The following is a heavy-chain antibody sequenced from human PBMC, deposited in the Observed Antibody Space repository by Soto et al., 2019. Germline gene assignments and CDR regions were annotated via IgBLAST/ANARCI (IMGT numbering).Heavy chain of an antibody. J-gene: IGHJ4*02. CDR3: AKAPWGSGYRPYYFDY. Sequence: GGSLRLSCAASGFTFSSYAMSWVRQAPGKGLEWVSAISGSGGSTYYADSVKGRFTISRDNSKNTLYLQMNSLRAEDTAVYYCAKAPWGSGYRPYYFDYWGQGTLVTVSS. V-gene: IGHV3-23*01. D-gene: IGHD3-22*01. CDR1: GFTFSSYA. CDR2: ISGSGGST.